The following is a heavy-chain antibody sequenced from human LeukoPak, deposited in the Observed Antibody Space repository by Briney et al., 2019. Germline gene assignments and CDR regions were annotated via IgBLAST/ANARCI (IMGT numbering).Heavy chain of an antibody. Sequence: SQTLSLTCTVSGASISSGSYYWGWIRQPPGKGLEWIASIYYRGSTYDNPSLKSRVTISVDTSKNQFSLKLSSATAADTAVYYCARAPHGFWSDRDYYFDYWGHGTLVTVSS. D-gene: IGHD3-3*01. CDR3: ARAPHGFWSDRDYYFDY. V-gene: IGHV4-39*07. CDR1: GASISSGSYY. J-gene: IGHJ4*01. CDR2: IYYRGST.